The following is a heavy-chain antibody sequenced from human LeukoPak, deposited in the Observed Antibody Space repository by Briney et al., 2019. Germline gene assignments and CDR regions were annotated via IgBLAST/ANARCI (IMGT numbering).Heavy chain of an antibody. CDR2: ISWNSGSI. V-gene: IGHV3-9*01. Sequence: PGGSLRLSCAASGFTFDDYAMRWVRQAPGKGLEWVSVISWNSGSIDYADSVKGRFTISRDNAKNSLYLQMNSLRAEDTALYYCARGSIAAAAYFDYWGQGTLVTVSS. D-gene: IGHD6-13*01. CDR1: GFTFDDYA. CDR3: ARGSIAAAAYFDY. J-gene: IGHJ4*02.